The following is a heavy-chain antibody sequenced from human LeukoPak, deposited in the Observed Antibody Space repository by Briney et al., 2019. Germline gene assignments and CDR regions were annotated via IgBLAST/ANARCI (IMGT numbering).Heavy chain of an antibody. V-gene: IGHV4-59*01. CDR3: ASSIAMAEFFDY. CDR1: GGSISSYY. D-gene: IGHD3-16*01. Sequence: PSETLSLTCTVSGGSISSYYWSWIRQPPGKGLEWIGYIYYSGSTSYNPSLKSRVTISVDTSKNQFSLKLSSVTAADTAVYYCASSIAMAEFFDYWGQGTLVTVSS. J-gene: IGHJ4*02. CDR2: IYYSGST.